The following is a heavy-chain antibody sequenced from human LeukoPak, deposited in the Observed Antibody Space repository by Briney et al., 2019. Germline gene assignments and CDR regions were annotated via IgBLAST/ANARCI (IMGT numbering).Heavy chain of an antibody. CDR3: ARDRGYHFEN. J-gene: IGHJ4*02. CDR1: GFTFSSSW. V-gene: IGHV3-74*01. CDR2: INSDGSST. Sequence: PGGSLRLSCATSGFTFSSSWMHWVRQAPGKGLVWVSRINSDGSSTTYADSVKGRFIISRDNAKNTLYLQMNSLRAEDTAVYYCARDRGYHFENWGQGTLVTASS. D-gene: IGHD5-12*01.